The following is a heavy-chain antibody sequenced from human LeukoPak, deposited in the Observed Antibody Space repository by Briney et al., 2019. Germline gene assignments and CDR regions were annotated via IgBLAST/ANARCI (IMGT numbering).Heavy chain of an antibody. V-gene: IGHV3-48*04. J-gene: IGHJ4*02. CDR2: ISSSSTI. D-gene: IGHD4-23*01. Sequence: GGSLRLSCAAFGFTFSSYSMNWVRQAPGKGLEWVSYISSSSTIYYADSVKGRFTISRDNAKNSLYLQMNSLRAEDTAVYYCARDPYGGNSNFDYWGQGTLVTVSS. CDR1: GFTFSSYS. CDR3: ARDPYGGNSNFDY.